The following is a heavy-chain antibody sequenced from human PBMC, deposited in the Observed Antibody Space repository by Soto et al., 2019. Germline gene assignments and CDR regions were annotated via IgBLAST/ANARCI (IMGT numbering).Heavy chain of an antibody. J-gene: IGHJ6*02. V-gene: IGHV3-23*01. Sequence: GSLRLSCAASGXTFSSYSMSWVRQAPGKGLELVSAISGSGGSTYYADSVKGRFTISRDNSKNTLYLQMNSLRSEDTAVYYCAEAGTIRDGNVWGQGTTGTVS. CDR2: ISGSGGST. CDR3: AEAGTIRDGNV. CDR1: GXTFSSYS. D-gene: IGHD1-1*01.